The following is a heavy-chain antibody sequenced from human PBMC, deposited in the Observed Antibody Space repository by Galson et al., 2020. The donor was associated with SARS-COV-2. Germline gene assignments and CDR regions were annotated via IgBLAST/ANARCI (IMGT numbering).Heavy chain of an antibody. D-gene: IGHD2-21*01. CDR2: IWFDGSNE. J-gene: IGHJ6*02. V-gene: IGHV3-33*01. CDR3: ARDGRWGSRPTVKYSCGVGV. Sequence: GGSLRLSCEASGFTFNSYGMHWVRQAPGKGLEWVAVIWFDGSNENYADSVKGRFTISRDNTKNRLFLQMNSLRGGDTAVYYCARDGRWGSRPTVKYSCGVGVWGRGTTVAVSS. CDR1: GFTFNSYG.